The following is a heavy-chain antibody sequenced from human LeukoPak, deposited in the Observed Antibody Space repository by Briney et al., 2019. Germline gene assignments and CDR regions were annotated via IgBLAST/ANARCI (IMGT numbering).Heavy chain of an antibody. V-gene: IGHV3-23*01. D-gene: IGHD6-25*01. CDR1: GYTFSAHH. J-gene: IGHJ6*03. CDR3: ARAEAAGDNRGGYYYFYMDV. CDR2: ITASGATT. Sequence: GGSLRLSCATSGYTFSAHHMNWVRQAPGRGLEWISGITASGATTYYADSVKGRFTISRDSSQSTPYLQMNGLRAEDTAAYYCARAEAAGDNRGGYYYFYMDVWGKGTTVTVSS.